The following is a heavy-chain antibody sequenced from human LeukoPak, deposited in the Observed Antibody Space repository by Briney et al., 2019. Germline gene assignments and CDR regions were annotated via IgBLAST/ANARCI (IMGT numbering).Heavy chain of an antibody. CDR1: GYTFTSYA. Sequence: GASVKVSCKASGYTFTSYAMHRVRQAPGQGLEWMGWINPNSGGTNYAQKFQGRVTMTRDTSISTAYMELSRLRSDDTAVYFCARDLRLLGDLPPYWGQGTLVTVSS. V-gene: IGHV1-2*02. D-gene: IGHD3-16*01. CDR3: ARDLRLLGDLPPY. J-gene: IGHJ4*02. CDR2: INPNSGGT.